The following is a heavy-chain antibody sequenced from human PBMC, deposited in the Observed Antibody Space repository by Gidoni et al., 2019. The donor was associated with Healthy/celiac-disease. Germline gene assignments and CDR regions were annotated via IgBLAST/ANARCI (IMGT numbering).Heavy chain of an antibody. J-gene: IGHJ4*02. CDR3: SIGSGWYEYYFDY. CDR2: IYSGGST. D-gene: IGHD6-19*01. V-gene: IGHV3-53*04. Sequence: EVQLVESGGGLVQPGGSLRLSCAASGFTVSSNYMSWVRQAPGKGLEWVSVIYSGGSTYYADSVKGRFTISRHNSKNTLYLQMNSLRAEDTAVYYCSIGSGWYEYYFDYWGQGTLVTVSS. CDR1: GFTVSSNY.